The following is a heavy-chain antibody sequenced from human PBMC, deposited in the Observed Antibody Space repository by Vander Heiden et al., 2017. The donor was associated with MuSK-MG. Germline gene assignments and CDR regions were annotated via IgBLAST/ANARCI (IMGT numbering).Heavy chain of an antibody. D-gene: IGHD3-10*01. J-gene: IGHJ6*02. CDR2: ISYDGSNK. CDR3: AKDMVRGVDYYYYGMDV. Sequence: QVQLVESGGGVVQLGRSLRLCCAASGFTFSSYGMHWVRQAPGKRLEWVAVISYDGSNKYYADSVKGRFTISRDNSKNTLYLQMNSLRAEDTAVYYCAKDMVRGVDYYYYGMDVWGQGTTVTVSS. V-gene: IGHV3-30*18. CDR1: GFTFSSYG.